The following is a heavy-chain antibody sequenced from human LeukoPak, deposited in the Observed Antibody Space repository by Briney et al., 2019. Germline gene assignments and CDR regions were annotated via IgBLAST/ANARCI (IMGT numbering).Heavy chain of an antibody. Sequence: SETLSLTCAVSGGSFSGYYWSWIRQPPGKGLEWIGEINHSGSTNYNPFIKSRVTISGDASKNQFSLKLSSVTAADTAVYYCARVFSGYYSSLGGFDIWGQGTMVTVSS. J-gene: IGHJ3*02. CDR2: INHSGST. CDR3: ARVFSGYYSSLGGFDI. V-gene: IGHV4-34*01. D-gene: IGHD3-22*01. CDR1: GGSFSGYY.